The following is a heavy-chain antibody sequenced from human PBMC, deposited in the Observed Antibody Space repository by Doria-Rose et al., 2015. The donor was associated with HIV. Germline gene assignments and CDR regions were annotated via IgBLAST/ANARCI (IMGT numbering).Heavy chain of an antibody. CDR3: ATGVTLDY. CDR2: ISSTSAYI. V-gene: IGHV3-21*01. Sequence: VQLQESGGGLVRPGGSLRLSCATSGFTFSSHRINWVRQAPGKGLEWVSSISSTSAYINYADSVRARFTISRDTARNSLYLQMDSLRAEDTAIYYCATGVTLDYWGQGTLVTVSS. CDR1: GFTFSSHR. J-gene: IGHJ4*02. D-gene: IGHD3-10*01.